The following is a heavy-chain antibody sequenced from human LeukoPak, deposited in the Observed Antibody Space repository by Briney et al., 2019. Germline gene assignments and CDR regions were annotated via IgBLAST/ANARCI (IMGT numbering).Heavy chain of an antibody. CDR2: IYPDDSDT. J-gene: IGHJ5*01. CDR1: GYTFSSYW. D-gene: IGHD3-3*01. Sequence: GESLKISCKGSGYTFSSYWIGWVRQMPGKGLEWMGIIYPDDSDTIYSPSVQGQVTISVDKSIDTAYLKWSSLKASDSGLYFCARLNGVTNFGVVTNWFDSWGQGTLVVVSS. V-gene: IGHV5-51*01. CDR3: ARLNGVTNFGVVTNWFDS.